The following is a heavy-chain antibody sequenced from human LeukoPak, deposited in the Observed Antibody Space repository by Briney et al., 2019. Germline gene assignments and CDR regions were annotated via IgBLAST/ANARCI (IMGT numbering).Heavy chain of an antibody. V-gene: IGHV3-33*08. CDR1: AFSFSNYG. Sequence: GGPLRLSCAASAFSFSNYGTHWVRQAPRKGLEWVALIWYDGSNRFYADSVKGRFNISRDNSKNTLYVQMNSLRAEDTAVYYCARRADDAFDIWGEGAMVTVSS. CDR2: IWYDGSNR. CDR3: ARRADDAFDI. J-gene: IGHJ3*02.